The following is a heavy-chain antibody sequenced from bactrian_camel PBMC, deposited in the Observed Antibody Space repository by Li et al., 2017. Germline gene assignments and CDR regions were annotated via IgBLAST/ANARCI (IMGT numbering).Heavy chain of an antibody. J-gene: IGHJ4*01. CDR1: LFTFPY. Sequence: HVQLVEYGGGSVQAGGSLRLSCASSLFTFPYMTWVRQGPGKGLEWIASIDSGGSTYYADSVRGRFTISKDVAKSTLYLQLNSLKTEDMAMYYCADQIRPGAYWGQGTQVTVS. CDR2: IDSGGST. CDR3: ADQIRPGAY. D-gene: IGHD5*01. V-gene: IGHV3S6*01.